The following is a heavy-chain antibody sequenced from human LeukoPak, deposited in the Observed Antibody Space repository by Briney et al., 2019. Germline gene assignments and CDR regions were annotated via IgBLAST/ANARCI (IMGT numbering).Heavy chain of an antibody. V-gene: IGHV1-2*02. J-gene: IGHJ4*02. CDR1: GYTFTGYN. Sequence: ASVKVSCKASGYTFTGYNIHWVRQAPGQGLEWMGWINPNSGGTNYAQKFQGRVTMTGDTSINTAYMEVSRLRSDDTAVYYCVRDRLAAAGSGGWGQGTLVTVFS. CDR2: INPNSGGT. D-gene: IGHD6-13*01. CDR3: VRDRLAAAGSGG.